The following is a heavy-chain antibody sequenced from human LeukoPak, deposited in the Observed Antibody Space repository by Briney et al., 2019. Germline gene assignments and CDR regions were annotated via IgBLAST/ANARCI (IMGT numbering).Heavy chain of an antibody. Sequence: QPGGSLRLSCAASGFTFSSYEMIWVRQAPGKGLEWISYISGSGSAIYYADSVRGRFTISRDNAQNSLYLQMNSLRAEDTAVYFCASEDRNDGYNCDHWGQGTLVTVSS. CDR3: ASEDRNDGYNCDH. D-gene: IGHD5-24*01. CDR2: ISGSGSAI. J-gene: IGHJ4*02. CDR1: GFTFSSYE. V-gene: IGHV3-48*03.